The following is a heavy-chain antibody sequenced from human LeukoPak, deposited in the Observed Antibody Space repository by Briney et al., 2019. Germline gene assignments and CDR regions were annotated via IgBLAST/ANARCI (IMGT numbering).Heavy chain of an antibody. CDR1: GGSISNYY. CDR2: IYDSGSS. CDR3: ARRAESGYDRFDH. D-gene: IGHD5-12*01. V-gene: IGHV4-59*08. Sequence: SETLSLTCSVSGGSISNYYWSWIRQPPGKGLEWIGYIYDSGSSNYKSPLKSRVTMSGDTSKNQFSLKLSSVTAADTAVYYCARRAESGYDRFDHWGQGTLVTVSS. J-gene: IGHJ4*02.